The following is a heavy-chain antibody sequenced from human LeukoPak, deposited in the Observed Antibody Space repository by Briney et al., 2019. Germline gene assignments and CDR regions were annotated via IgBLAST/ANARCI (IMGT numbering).Heavy chain of an antibody. CDR3: ARLFGYSGYVTSNWFDP. D-gene: IGHD5-12*01. CDR1: GGTFSSYA. V-gene: IGHV1-69*13. J-gene: IGHJ5*02. CDR2: IIPIFGTA. Sequence: SVKVSCKASGGTFSSYAISWVRQAPGQGLEWMEGIIPIFGTANYAQKFQGRVTITADESTSTAYMELSSLRSEDTAVYYCARLFGYSGYVTSNWFDPWGQGTLVTVSS.